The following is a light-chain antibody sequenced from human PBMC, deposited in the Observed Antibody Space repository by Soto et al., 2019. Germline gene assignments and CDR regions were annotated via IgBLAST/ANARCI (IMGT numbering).Light chain of an antibody. Sequence: DIQMTQSPSTLSAPVGDRVTITCRASQSVGIWLAWYQQKPGKAPKVLIYDVSTLAGGVPPRFSGSGSGKEFPLTITRLQPDDFATYYCQQYNTYRWTFGQGTKVEI. J-gene: IGKJ1*01. CDR3: QQYNTYRWT. V-gene: IGKV1-5*01. CDR1: QSVGIW. CDR2: DVS.